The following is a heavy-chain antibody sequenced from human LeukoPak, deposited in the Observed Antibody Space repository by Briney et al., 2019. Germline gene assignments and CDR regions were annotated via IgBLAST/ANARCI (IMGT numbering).Heavy chain of an antibody. Sequence: SQTLSLTCAISGDSVSSNSGVWNWIRQSPSRGLEWLGRTYYRSKWYNDYAISVKSRITINPDTSKNQFSLQLNSVTPEDTAVYDCARENDGFDIWGQGTMVTVSS. CDR3: ARENDGFDI. V-gene: IGHV6-1*01. CDR2: TYYRSKWYN. CDR1: GDSVSSNSGV. J-gene: IGHJ3*02.